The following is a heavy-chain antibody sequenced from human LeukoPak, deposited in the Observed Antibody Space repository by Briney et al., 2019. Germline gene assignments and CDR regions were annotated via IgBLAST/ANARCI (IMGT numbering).Heavy chain of an antibody. Sequence: SETLSLTGTVSGGSISSYYWSWIRQPPGKGLEWIGYIYHSGSTNYNPSLKSRVTISVDTSKNQFSLKLSSVTAADTAVYYCARHVRWVERQGYYYYMDVWGKGTTVTISS. D-gene: IGHD1-1*01. V-gene: IGHV4-59*08. CDR1: GGSISSYY. J-gene: IGHJ6*03. CDR2: IYHSGST. CDR3: ARHVRWVERQGYYYYMDV.